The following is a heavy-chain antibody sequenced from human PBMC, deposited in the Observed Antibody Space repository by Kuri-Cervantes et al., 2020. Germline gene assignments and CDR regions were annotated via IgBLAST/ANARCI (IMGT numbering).Heavy chain of an antibody. CDR3: ARTKCQLLQGVWFDP. J-gene: IGHJ5*02. Sequence: ETLSLTCTVSGGSVSSGSYYWSWIRQPPGKGLEWIGYIYYSGSTNYNPSLKSRVTISVDTSKNQFSLKLSSVTAADTAVYYCARTKCQLLQGVWFDPWGQGTLVTVSS. V-gene: IGHV4-61*01. CDR1: GGSVSSGSYY. CDR2: IYYSGST. D-gene: IGHD2-2*01.